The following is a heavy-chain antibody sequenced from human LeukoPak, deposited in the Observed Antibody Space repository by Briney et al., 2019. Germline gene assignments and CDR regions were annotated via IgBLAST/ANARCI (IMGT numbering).Heavy chain of an antibody. J-gene: IGHJ4*02. V-gene: IGHV4-30-4*08. Sequence: SQTLSLTCTVSGGSISSGGYYWSWIRQHPGKGLEWIGYIYYSGSTYYNPSLKSRVTISVDTSKNQFSLKLSSVTAADTAVYYCARASHDSYYDSSGYHGYYFNYWGQGTLVTVSS. CDR3: ARASHDSYYDSSGYHGYYFNY. CDR2: IYYSGST. D-gene: IGHD3-22*01. CDR1: GGSISSGGYY.